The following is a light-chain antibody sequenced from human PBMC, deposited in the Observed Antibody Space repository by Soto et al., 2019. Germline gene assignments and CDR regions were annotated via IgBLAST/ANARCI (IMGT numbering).Light chain of an antibody. CDR2: DAS. CDR1: QSVSGD. V-gene: IGKV3-15*01. CDR3: QQYNNWPIT. Sequence: EIVLTQSPATLSVSPSERATLSCRASQSVSGDLAWYHHKPGQAPRLLIYDASTRALDTPARFAGSGSGTEFTLTISSLQSEDFAVYFCQQYNNWPITFGQGTRLEIK. J-gene: IGKJ5*01.